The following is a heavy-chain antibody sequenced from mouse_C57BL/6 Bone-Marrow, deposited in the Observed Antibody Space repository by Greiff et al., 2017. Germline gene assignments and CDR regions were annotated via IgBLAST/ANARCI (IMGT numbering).Heavy chain of an antibody. Sequence: VQLQQSGAELVRPGASVKLSCTASGFNIKDDYMHWVKQRPEQGLEWIGWIDPENGDTEYASKFQGKATITADTSSNTAYLQLSILTSEDTAVYYDTTFPSVVAGFDYWGQGTPPTVSS. CDR1: GFNIKDDY. J-gene: IGHJ2*01. V-gene: IGHV14-4*01. D-gene: IGHD1-1*01. CDR3: TTFPSVVAGFDY. CDR2: IDPENGDT.